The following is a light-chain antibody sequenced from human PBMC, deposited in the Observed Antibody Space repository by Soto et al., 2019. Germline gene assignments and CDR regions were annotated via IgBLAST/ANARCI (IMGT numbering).Light chain of an antibody. Sequence: DIQMTQSPSSLSASVGDRVTITCRASHGISNYLAWYQQRPGKVPQLLISAASFLQSGVPSRFSGSGSGTDFTLTISSLQPEDVATYYCQKYSSAPLTFGGGTKVDIK. CDR3: QKYSSAPLT. CDR1: HGISNY. CDR2: AAS. J-gene: IGKJ4*01. V-gene: IGKV1-27*01.